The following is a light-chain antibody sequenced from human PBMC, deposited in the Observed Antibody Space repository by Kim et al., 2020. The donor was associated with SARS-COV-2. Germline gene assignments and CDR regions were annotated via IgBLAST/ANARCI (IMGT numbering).Light chain of an antibody. CDR3: QTWGTGIWV. CDR1: SGHSSYA. V-gene: IGLV4-69*01. Sequence: QPVLTQSPSASASLGASVKLTCTLSSGHSSYAIAWHQQQPEKGPRYLMKLNSDGSHSKGDGIPDRFSGSSSGAERYLTISSLQSEDEADYYCQTWGTGIWVFAGGTKRTVL. J-gene: IGLJ3*02. CDR2: LNSDGSH.